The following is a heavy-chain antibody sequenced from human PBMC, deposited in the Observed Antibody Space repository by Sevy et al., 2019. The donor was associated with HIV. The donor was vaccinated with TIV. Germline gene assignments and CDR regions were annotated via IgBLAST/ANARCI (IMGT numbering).Heavy chain of an antibody. D-gene: IGHD2-15*01. Sequence: GGSLRLSCAASGFTFSSYSMNWVRQAPGKGLEWVSSISSSSSYIYYADSVKGRFTISSDNAKNSLYLQMNSLRAEDTAVYYCARDSLPPRYCSGGSCYPISGYYMDVWGKGTTVTVSS. CDR2: ISSSSSYI. V-gene: IGHV3-21*01. J-gene: IGHJ6*03. CDR3: ARDSLPPRYCSGGSCYPISGYYMDV. CDR1: GFTFSSYS.